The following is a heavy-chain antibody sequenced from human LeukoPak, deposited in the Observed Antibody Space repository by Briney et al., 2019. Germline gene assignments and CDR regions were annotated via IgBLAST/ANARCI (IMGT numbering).Heavy chain of an antibody. Sequence: SGRTLRLSCAASGFTFSTYALHWVRQASGKGLEFVSGVNSNGGNTYYANSVKGRFTISRDNSKNTLYLQMGSLRPEDMAVYHCARVILTGYYYDSWGQGTLVTVSS. CDR3: ARVILTGYYYDS. CDR1: GFTFSTYA. J-gene: IGHJ4*02. V-gene: IGHV3-64*01. D-gene: IGHD3-9*01. CDR2: VNSNGGNT.